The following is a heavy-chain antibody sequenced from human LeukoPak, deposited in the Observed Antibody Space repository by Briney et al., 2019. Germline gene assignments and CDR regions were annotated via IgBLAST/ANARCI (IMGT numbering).Heavy chain of an antibody. CDR1: GYTFTGYY. D-gene: IGHD3-9*01. V-gene: IGHV1-2*02. CDR3: ARVTRIGYDILTGYYPY. J-gene: IGHJ4*02. CDR2: INPNSGGT. Sequence: ASVKVSCKASGYTFTGYYMHWVRQAPGQGLEWMGWINPNSGGTNYAQKFQGRVTMTRDTSISTAYMELSRLRSDDTAVYYCARVTRIGYDILTGYYPYWGQGTLVTVSS.